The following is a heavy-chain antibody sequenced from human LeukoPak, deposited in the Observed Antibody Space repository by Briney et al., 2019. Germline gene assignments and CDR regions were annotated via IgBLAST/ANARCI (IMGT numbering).Heavy chain of an antibody. CDR1: GFTFSSYG. CDR3: ARDFSGSYSDY. J-gene: IGHJ4*02. D-gene: IGHD1-26*01. V-gene: IGHV3-48*01. Sequence: GGSLRLSCAASGFTFSSYGMTWVRQAPGKGLEWVSYISSSSSTIYYADSVKGRFTISRDNAKNSLYLQMNSLRAEDTAVYYCARDFSGSYSDYWGQGTLVTVSS. CDR2: ISSSSSTI.